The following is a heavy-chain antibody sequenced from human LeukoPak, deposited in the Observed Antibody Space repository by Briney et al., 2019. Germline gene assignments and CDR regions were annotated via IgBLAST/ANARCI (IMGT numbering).Heavy chain of an antibody. CDR1: GLPFGSYG. Sequence: SGGSLGLSCAVSGLPFGSYGMTWVRQAPGKGLEWVSGITGNGVYTYYADSVKGRFTISRDNSKNTLSLQMKRLRAEDTAVYYCAKSYCGGDCGWGPGTLVTVSS. CDR3: AKSYCGGDCG. CDR2: ITGNGVYT. D-gene: IGHD2-21*02. J-gene: IGHJ4*02. V-gene: IGHV3-23*01.